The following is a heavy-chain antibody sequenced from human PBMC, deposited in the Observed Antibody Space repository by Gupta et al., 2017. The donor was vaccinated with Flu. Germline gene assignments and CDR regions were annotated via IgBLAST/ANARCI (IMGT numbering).Heavy chain of an antibody. V-gene: IGHV4-59*01. D-gene: IGHD3-16*01. CDR1: GDSINNNY. CDR2: IHSIGST. CDR3: ARGAFGGVFWYFDL. J-gene: IGHJ2*01. Sequence: QEQLQESGPGVVKPSETLSLTCTVSGDSINNNYWNWVRQPPGKGLEWIGYIHSIGSTKYNPSLRGRTTISIDTSRKQFSLKLTSISAADTAVYYCARGAFGGVFWYFDLWGRGTPATVSS.